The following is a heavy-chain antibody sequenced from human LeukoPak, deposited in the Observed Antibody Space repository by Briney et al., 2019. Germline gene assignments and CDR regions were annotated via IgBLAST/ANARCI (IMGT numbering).Heavy chain of an antibody. CDR2: ISGSGGST. V-gene: IGHV3-23*01. D-gene: IGHD3-10*01. CDR1: GFTFSSYA. CDR3: AREGYYGSGSPPSLYFDY. J-gene: IGHJ4*02. Sequence: GGSLRLSCAASGFTFSSYAMSWVRQAPGKGLEWVSGISGSGGSTDYADSVKGRFTISRDNSRSTLYLQMNSLRPEDTAIYYCAREGYYGSGSPPSLYFDYWGQGTLVTVSS.